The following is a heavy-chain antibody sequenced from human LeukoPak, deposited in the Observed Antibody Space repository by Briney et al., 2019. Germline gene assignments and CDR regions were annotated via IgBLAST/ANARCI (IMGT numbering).Heavy chain of an antibody. CDR1: GFSLSNARMG. V-gene: IGHV2-26*01. CDR2: IFSNDEK. Sequence: SGPVLVKPAETLTLTCTVSGFSLSNARMGVSWIRQPPGKALEWLAHIFSNDEKSYSTSLKSRLTISKDTSKSQVVLTMTNMDPVDTATCYCARIWIAVAGPGVDYWGQGTLVTVSS. J-gene: IGHJ4*02. CDR3: ARIWIAVAGPGVDY. D-gene: IGHD6-19*01.